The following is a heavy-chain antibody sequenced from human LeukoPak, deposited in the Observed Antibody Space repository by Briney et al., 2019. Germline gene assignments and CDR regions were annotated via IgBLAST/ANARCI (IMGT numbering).Heavy chain of an antibody. V-gene: IGHV4-31*03. J-gene: IGHJ6*02. D-gene: IGHD3-3*01. CDR3: ARGFTIFGVAAAMDV. Sequence: SQTLSLTCTVSGGSISSGGYYWSWIRQHPGKGLEWIGYIYYSGSTYYNPSLKSRVTISVDTSKNQFSLKLSSVTAADTVVYYCARGFTIFGVAAAMDVWGQGTTVTVSS. CDR2: IYYSGST. CDR1: GGSISSGGYY.